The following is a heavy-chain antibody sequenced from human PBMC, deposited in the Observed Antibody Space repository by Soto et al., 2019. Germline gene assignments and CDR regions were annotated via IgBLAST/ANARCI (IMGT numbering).Heavy chain of an antibody. Sequence: QVQLQESGPGLVKPSETLSLTCTVSGGSISSYYWSWIRQPAGKGLEWIGRIYANGNSDYNPSLKSRVTVSIDTSKKQFSLKVTSVTAADTAVYYCARGAGPPWFDPWGQGTLVTVSS. CDR1: GGSISSYY. CDR3: ARGAGPPWFDP. CDR2: IYANGNS. J-gene: IGHJ5*02. V-gene: IGHV4-4*07.